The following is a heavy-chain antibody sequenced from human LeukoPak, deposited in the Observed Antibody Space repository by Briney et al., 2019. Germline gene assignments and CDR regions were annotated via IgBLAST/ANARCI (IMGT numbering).Heavy chain of an antibody. D-gene: IGHD3-10*01. CDR2: IISSSSYI. V-gene: IGHV3-21*01. J-gene: IGHJ4*02. Sequence: GGSLRLSCAASGFTFSSYSMNWVRQAPGKVLEWVSSIISSSSYIYYAGSVKGRFTKSRDKAKNPLYMQMNSLRAEDTAVYYCARAVGGSGSRPGNPDYWGQGTLVTVSS. CDR3: ARAVGGSGSRPGNPDY. CDR1: GFTFSSYS.